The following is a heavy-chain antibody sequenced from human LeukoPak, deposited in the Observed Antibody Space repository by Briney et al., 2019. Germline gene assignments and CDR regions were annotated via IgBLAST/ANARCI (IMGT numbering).Heavy chain of an antibody. CDR1: GYAFTNYG. CDR3: ARDWYCSGGSCYDCFDP. CDR2: ISAYNGNT. J-gene: IGHJ5*02. Sequence: ASVKVSCKASGYAFTNYGISWVRQAPGQGLEWMGWISAYNGNTKYAQKLQGRVTMTTDTSTSTAYMGLRSLRSDDTAVYYCARDWYCSGGSCYDCFDPWGQGTLVTVSS. V-gene: IGHV1-18*01. D-gene: IGHD2-15*01.